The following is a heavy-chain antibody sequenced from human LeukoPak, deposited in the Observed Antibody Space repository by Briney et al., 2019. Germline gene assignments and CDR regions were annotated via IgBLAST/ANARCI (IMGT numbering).Heavy chain of an antibody. CDR2: INPNSGGT. D-gene: IGHD3-10*01. J-gene: IGHJ6*03. Sequence: ASVKASCTASRSTFTGYYMLLVRQAAGHGLEWMGWINPNSGGTNYAQKFQGRVTMTRDTSISIAYMELSRLRSDDTAVYYCARDKTEIWFGELSSYYYMDVWGKGTTVTISS. V-gene: IGHV1-2*02. CDR1: RSTFTGYY. CDR3: ARDKTEIWFGELSSYYYMDV.